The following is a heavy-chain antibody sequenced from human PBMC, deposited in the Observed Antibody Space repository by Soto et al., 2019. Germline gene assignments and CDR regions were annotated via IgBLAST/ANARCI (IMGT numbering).Heavy chain of an antibody. D-gene: IGHD1-26*01. CDR3: AKDRGEGELVGPGAYDI. J-gene: IGHJ3*02. CDR1: GFTFSSYA. Sequence: EAQLLESGGGLVQPGGSLRLSCAASGFTFSSYAMTWVRQAPGKGLEYVSSTTGSGGNAYPADSLKGRFIISRDNSRNTVYLQMNNLRAEDTAVYYCAKDRGEGELVGPGAYDIWGHGTKVTVSS. V-gene: IGHV3-23*01. CDR2: TTGSGGNA.